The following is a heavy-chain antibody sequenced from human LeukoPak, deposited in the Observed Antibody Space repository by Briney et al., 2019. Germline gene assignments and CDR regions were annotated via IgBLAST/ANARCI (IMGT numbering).Heavy chain of an antibody. CDR3: ARDLRNVLLWFGELGGWFDP. CDR1: GGSISSYY. J-gene: IGHJ5*02. D-gene: IGHD3-10*01. CDR2: IYTSGST. Sequence: SETLSLTCTVSGGSISSYYWSWIRQPAGKGLEWIGRIYTSGSTNYNPSLKSRVTMSVDTSKNQFSLKLSSVTAADTAVYYCARDLRNVLLWFGELGGWFDPWGQGTLVTVSS. V-gene: IGHV4-4*07.